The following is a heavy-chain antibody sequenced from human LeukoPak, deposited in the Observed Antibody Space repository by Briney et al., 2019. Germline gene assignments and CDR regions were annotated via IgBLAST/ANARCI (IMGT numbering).Heavy chain of an antibody. D-gene: IGHD3-10*01. J-gene: IGHJ4*02. CDR1: GFTFSGPT. CDR3: ARGLLLLWFGELWSLDY. Sequence: PGGSLRLSCAASGFTFSGPTMNWVRQAPGKGLEWVSSISSSSSYIYYADSVKGRFTISRDNAKNSLYLQMNSLRAEDTAVYYCARGLLLLWFGELWSLDYWGQGTLVTVSS. CDR2: ISSSSSYI. V-gene: IGHV3-21*01.